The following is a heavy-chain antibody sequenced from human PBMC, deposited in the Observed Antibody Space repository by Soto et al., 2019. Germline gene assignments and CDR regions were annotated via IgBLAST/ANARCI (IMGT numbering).Heavy chain of an antibody. Sequence: QVQLVESGGGLVKPGGSLRLSCAASGFTFSDYYMSWIRQAPGKGLEYISYISSGGSFIYYAASVKGLFTISRDTAKTSLYLQMHSLRAEDTALYYCARHRYYEGSVPGYGMDVWGQGTTVTVSS. V-gene: IGHV3-11*01. D-gene: IGHD3-16*01. CDR2: ISSGGSFI. CDR1: GFTFSDYY. J-gene: IGHJ6*02. CDR3: ARHRYYEGSVPGYGMDV.